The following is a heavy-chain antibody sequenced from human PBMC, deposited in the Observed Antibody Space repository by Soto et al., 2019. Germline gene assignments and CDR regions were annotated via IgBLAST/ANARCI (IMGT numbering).Heavy chain of an antibody. CDR1: GYSFTSHA. V-gene: IGHV1-3*01. Sequence: QVQLEQSGAEVKKPGASVKVSCKASGYSFTSHAMHWVRQAPGQRLEWMGWINAGNGNTKYSQKFQGRVTITRDTSASTAYMELSSLRSEDTAVYYCLGYCSGGSCYSRGFWGQGTLVTVSS. CDR2: INAGNGNT. J-gene: IGHJ4*02. CDR3: LGYCSGGSCYSRGF. D-gene: IGHD2-15*01.